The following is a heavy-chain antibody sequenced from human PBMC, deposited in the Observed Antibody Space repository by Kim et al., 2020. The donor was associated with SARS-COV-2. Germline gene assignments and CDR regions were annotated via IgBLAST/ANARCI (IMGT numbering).Heavy chain of an antibody. V-gene: IGHV5-10-1*01. D-gene: IGHD2-2*01. J-gene: IGHJ6*02. CDR1: GYSFTSYW. Sequence: GESLKISCKGSGYSFTSYWISWVRQMPGKGLEWMGRIDPSDSYTNYSPSFQGHVTISADKSISTAYLQWSSLKASDTAMYYCARGEGVPAAYTYYYYYYGMDVWGQGTTVTVSS. CDR2: IDPSDSYT. CDR3: ARGEGVPAAYTYYYYYYGMDV.